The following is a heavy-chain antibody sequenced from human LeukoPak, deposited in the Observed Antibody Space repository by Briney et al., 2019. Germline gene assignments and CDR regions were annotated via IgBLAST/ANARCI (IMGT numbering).Heavy chain of an antibody. CDR1: GYTFTAYY. CDR2: INPNSGGT. D-gene: IGHD3-16*01. J-gene: IGHJ3*02. Sequence: ASVKVSCKASGYTFTAYYIHWVRQAPGQGLEWMGRINPNSGGTNYAQKFQGRVTMTRDTSISTAYMELSRLRSDDTAVYYCAREGGSASNPNHDAFDIWGQGTMVTVSS. V-gene: IGHV1-2*06. CDR3: AREGGSASNPNHDAFDI.